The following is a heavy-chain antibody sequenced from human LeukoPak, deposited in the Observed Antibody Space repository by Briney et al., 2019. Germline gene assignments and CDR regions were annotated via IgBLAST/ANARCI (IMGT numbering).Heavy chain of an antibody. V-gene: IGHV4-59*01. CDR2: ISYSGSN. J-gene: IGHJ4*02. CDR3: ARGGPSYYGSGSPFDY. D-gene: IGHD3-10*01. Sequence: SETLCLTCTVSGGSISTYYWSWIRQPPGKELEWMGYISYSGSNNYNPSLKSRLTISVDTSKNQFSLKLNSVTAADTAVYYCARGGPSYYGSGSPFDYWGQGTLVTISS. CDR1: GGSISTYY.